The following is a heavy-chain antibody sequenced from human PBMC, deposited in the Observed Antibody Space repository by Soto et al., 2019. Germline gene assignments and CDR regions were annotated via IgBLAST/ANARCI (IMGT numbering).Heavy chain of an antibody. V-gene: IGHV1-69*13. CDR1: GGTFSSYA. CDR3: AGSEQWELPPNPPPTFDY. Sequence: GASVKVSCKASGGTFSSYAISWVRQAPGQGLEWMGGIIPIFGTANYAQKFQGRVTITADESTSTAYMELSSLRSEDTAVYYCAGSEQWELPPNPPPTFDYWGQGTRVTVSS. D-gene: IGHD1-26*01. J-gene: IGHJ4*02. CDR2: IIPIFGTA.